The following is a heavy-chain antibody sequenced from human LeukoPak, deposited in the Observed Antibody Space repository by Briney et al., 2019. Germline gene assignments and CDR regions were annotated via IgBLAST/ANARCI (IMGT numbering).Heavy chain of an antibody. J-gene: IGHJ6*02. CDR2: IKSKTDGGTT. CDR1: GFTFSNAW. D-gene: IGHD3-9*01. Sequence: GGSLRLSCAASGFTFSNAWMSWVRQAPGKGLEWVGRIKSKTDGGTTEYAASVKGRFTISRDDSKSIAYLQMNSLKTEDTAVYYCTGGILTEYGMDVWGQGTTVTVSS. V-gene: IGHV3-15*01. CDR3: TGGILTEYGMDV.